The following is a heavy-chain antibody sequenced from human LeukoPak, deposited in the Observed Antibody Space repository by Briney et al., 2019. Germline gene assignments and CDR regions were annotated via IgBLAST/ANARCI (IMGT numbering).Heavy chain of an antibody. Sequence: SETPSLTCAVYGGSFSGYYWSWIRQPPGKGLEWIGEINHSGSTNYNPSLKSRVTISVDTSKNQFSLKLSSVTAADTAVYYCARGTFGVVGYYYYMDVWGKGTTVTVSS. V-gene: IGHV4-34*01. D-gene: IGHD3-3*01. CDR2: INHSGST. CDR1: GGSFSGYY. CDR3: ARGTFGVVGYYYYMDV. J-gene: IGHJ6*03.